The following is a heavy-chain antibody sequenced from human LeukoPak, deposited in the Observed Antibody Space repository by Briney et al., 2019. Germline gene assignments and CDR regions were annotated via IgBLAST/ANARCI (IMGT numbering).Heavy chain of an antibody. CDR2: INHLGST. CDR3: ARVGYCGGACYPFDY. J-gene: IGHJ4*02. CDR1: GGSFSGYY. V-gene: IGHV4-34*01. D-gene: IGHD2-21*02. Sequence: SETLSLTCAIYGGSFSGYYWSWIRQPPGKGLEWIGEINHLGSTNYNPSLNSRVTISVDTSRNSLSLELSCVSAADTAVYYCARVGYCGGACYPFDYWGQGTLVTVSS.